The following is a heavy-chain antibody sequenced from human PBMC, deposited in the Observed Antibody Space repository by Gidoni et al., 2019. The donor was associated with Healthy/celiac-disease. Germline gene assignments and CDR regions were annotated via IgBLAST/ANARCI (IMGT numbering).Heavy chain of an antibody. CDR2: SSSSGSTI. V-gene: IGHV3-11*01. D-gene: IGHD3-10*01. Sequence: QVQLVESGGGLVKPGGSLRLSCPAYGLTFSDYYMSWIRQDPGKGLELVSYSSSSGSTIYYSDSVKGRCTISRDNAENSLYLQMNSLRAEDTAVYYCARGRVHYGSGSYFDYWGQGTLVTVSS. CDR1: GLTFSDYY. CDR3: ARGRVHYGSGSYFDY. J-gene: IGHJ4*02.